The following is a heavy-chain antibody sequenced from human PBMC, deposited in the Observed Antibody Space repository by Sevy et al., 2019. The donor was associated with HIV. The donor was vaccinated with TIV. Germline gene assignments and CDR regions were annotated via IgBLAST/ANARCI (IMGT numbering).Heavy chain of an antibody. CDR1: GFTFSAYW. CDR2: IKLDGNEK. Sequence: GGSLRLSCVASGFTFSAYWMSWVRQAPGKGLEWVANIKLDGNEKNYLDSVKGRFTISRDNAKNSLYLQMDSLRAEDTAVYYCARGYSYVFYWGQGTLVTVSS. V-gene: IGHV3-7*01. D-gene: IGHD3-16*01. CDR3: ARGYSYVFY. J-gene: IGHJ4*02.